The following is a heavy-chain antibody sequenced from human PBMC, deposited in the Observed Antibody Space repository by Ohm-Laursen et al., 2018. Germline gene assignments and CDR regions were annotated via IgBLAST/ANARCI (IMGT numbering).Heavy chain of an antibody. CDR3: ARTIFGASLAMDI. CDR1: GYTFTNYF. D-gene: IGHD3-3*01. J-gene: IGHJ6*02. V-gene: IGHV1-2*02. CDR2: INPKSGVT. Sequence: ASVKVSCKASGYTFTNYFLHWVRQAPGQGLEWMGWINPKSGVTNYTQKFQGRVTMTMDTSITTAYLEQSRLRSEDTALYYCARTIFGASLAMDIWGQGTTVTV.